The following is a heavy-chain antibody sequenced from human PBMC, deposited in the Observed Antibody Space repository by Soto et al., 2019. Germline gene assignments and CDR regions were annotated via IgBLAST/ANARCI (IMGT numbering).Heavy chain of an antibody. V-gene: IGHV2-5*01. CDR3: AHRRRVVITDTTHWYFDF. J-gene: IGHJ2*01. CDR1: AFSLSTSGVA. CDR2: IFWNDDK. Sequence: QITLKESGPTLVQPTQTLTLTCTFSAFSLSTSGVAVGWIRQPPGKALEWLALIFWNDDKRYSTSLNTTLTITKDTSKNQVVLTMSNMDSVDTATYYCAHRRRVVITDTTHWYFDFWGRGTLVTVSS. D-gene: IGHD3-22*01.